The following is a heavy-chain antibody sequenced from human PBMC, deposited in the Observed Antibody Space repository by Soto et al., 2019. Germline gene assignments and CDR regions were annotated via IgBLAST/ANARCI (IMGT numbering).Heavy chain of an antibody. D-gene: IGHD6-6*01. Sequence: ASVTVSCKASGYTFAGYYMLWVRQAPGQGLEWMGWINPNSGGTNYAQKFQGRVTMTRDTSISTAYMELSRLRSDDTAVYYCARSSSASVDYWGQGTLVTVSS. CDR1: GYTFAGYY. J-gene: IGHJ4*02. V-gene: IGHV1-2*02. CDR3: ARSSSASVDY. CDR2: INPNSGGT.